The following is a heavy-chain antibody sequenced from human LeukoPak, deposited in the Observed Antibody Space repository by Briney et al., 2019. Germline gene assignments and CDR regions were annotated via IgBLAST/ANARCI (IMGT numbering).Heavy chain of an antibody. Sequence: GASVKVSCKASGGTFSSYAISWVRQAPGQGLEWMGGIIPIFGTANYAQKFQGRVTITADKSTSTAYMELSSLRSEDTAVYYCARYRDYYYYMDVWGKGTTVTVSS. CDR3: ARYRDYYYYMDV. D-gene: IGHD1-26*01. J-gene: IGHJ6*03. V-gene: IGHV1-69*06. CDR1: GGTFSSYA. CDR2: IIPIFGTA.